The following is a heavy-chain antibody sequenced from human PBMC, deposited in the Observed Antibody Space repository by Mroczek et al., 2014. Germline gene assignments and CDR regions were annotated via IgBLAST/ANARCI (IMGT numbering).Heavy chain of an antibody. J-gene: IGHJ6*02. V-gene: IGHV4-61*02. CDR1: GGSISSGSYY. D-gene: IGHD3-10*01. CDR3: ARDIRRGMDV. Sequence: QVQLQESGPGLVKPSQTLSLTCTVSGGSISSGSYYWSWIRQPAGKGLEWIGRIYTSGSTNYNPSLKSRVTISVDTSKNQFSLKLSSVTAADTAVYYCARDIRRGMDVWGQGTTVTVSS. CDR2: IYTSGST.